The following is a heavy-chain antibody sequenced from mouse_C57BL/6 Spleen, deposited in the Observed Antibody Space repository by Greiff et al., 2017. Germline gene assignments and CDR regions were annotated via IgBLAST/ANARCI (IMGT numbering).Heavy chain of an antibody. J-gene: IGHJ2*01. CDR3: ARWGDGCTHYFDY. Sequence: QVQLQQPGAELVKPGASVKMSCKASGYTFTSYWITWVKQRPGQGLEWIGDIYPGSGSTNYNEKFKSKATLTVDTSSSTAYMQLISLTSEDSAVYYCARWGDGCTHYFDYWGQGTTLTVSS. CDR2: IYPGSGST. D-gene: IGHD2-3*01. V-gene: IGHV1-55*01. CDR1: GYTFTSYW.